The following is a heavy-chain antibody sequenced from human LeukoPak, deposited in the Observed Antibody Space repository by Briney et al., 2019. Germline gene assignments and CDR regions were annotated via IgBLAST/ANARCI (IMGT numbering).Heavy chain of an antibody. J-gene: IGHJ4*02. CDR2: IYTSGST. CDR3: ARGPKLDY. CDR1: GGSISSGSYY. V-gene: IGHV4-61*02. Sequence: SQTLSLTCTVSGGSISSGSYYWSWIRQPAGKGLEWIGRIYTSGSTNYNPSLKSRVTISVDTSKNQFSLKLSSVTAADTAVYYCARGPKLDYWGQGTLVTVSS.